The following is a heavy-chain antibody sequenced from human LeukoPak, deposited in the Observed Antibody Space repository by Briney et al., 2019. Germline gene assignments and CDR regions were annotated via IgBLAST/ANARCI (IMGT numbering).Heavy chain of an antibody. J-gene: IGHJ4*02. CDR2: IYGNGNT. CDR3: ARDGGDSYGLPFVY. CDR1: GGSLSNYY. Sequence: PSETLSLTCTVSGGSLSNYYWSWIRQPAGKGLEWVGRIYGNGNTNFNPSLERRVTMSVDTTKKQFTLNLRSVTAADTAIYYCARDGGDSYGLPFVYWGQGTLVTVSS. V-gene: IGHV4-4*07. D-gene: IGHD5-18*01.